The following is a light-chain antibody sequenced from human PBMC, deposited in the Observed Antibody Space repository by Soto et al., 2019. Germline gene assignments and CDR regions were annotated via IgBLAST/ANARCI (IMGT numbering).Light chain of an antibody. Sequence: EIVLTQSPGTLSLSPGERATLSCRASQSVSSSCLAWYQQKPGQAPRLLIYGASRRATGFPDRFSGSGSGTDFTLTISRLEPEDFAVYYCQQYGSSPLTFGGGTKVEIK. CDR3: QQYGSSPLT. CDR1: QSVSSSC. J-gene: IGKJ4*01. CDR2: GAS. V-gene: IGKV3-20*01.